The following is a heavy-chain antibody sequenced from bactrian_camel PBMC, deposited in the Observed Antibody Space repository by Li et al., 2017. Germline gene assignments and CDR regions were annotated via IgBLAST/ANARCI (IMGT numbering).Heavy chain of an antibody. CDR3: ATDLLHNCPARYLIDWVSTT. J-gene: IGHJ6*01. CDR2: ISGDGTT. D-gene: IGHD8*01. V-gene: IGHV3S55*01. CDR1: GHTFDDSD. Sequence: VQLVESGASVQAGGSLRLSCTASGHTFDDSDMGWYRQAPGNECELVSSISGDGTTYYAESVKGRFTISKDNAENTLYLQMNSLKPEDTAMYYCATDLLHNCPARYLIDWVSTTWGPGTQVTVS.